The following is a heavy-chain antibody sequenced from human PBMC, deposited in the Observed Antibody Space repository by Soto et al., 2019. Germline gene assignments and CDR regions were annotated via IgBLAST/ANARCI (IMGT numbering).Heavy chain of an antibody. Sequence: SVKVSCKASGGTFSSYAISWVRQAPVQGLEWMGGIIPIFGTANYAQKFQGRVTITADESTSTAYMELSSLRSEDTAVYYCARDIVVVVAAYYYYYGMDVWGQGTTVTVSS. V-gene: IGHV1-69*13. CDR3: ARDIVVVVAAYYYYYGMDV. CDR1: GGTFSSYA. CDR2: IIPIFGTA. J-gene: IGHJ6*02. D-gene: IGHD2-15*01.